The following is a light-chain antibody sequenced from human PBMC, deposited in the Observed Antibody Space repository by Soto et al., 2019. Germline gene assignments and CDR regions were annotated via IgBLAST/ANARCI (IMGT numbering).Light chain of an antibody. CDR2: KAS. CDR3: QQYNSYSRT. Sequence: DIQMTQSPSSLSACVGDRVTISCRASQSISSRLAWYQQKPGKAPNLLIYKASTLESGVPSRFSGSGSGTEFTLTISSLQPEDFATYYCQQYNSYSRTFGQGTKVDIK. V-gene: IGKV1-5*03. J-gene: IGKJ1*01. CDR1: QSISSR.